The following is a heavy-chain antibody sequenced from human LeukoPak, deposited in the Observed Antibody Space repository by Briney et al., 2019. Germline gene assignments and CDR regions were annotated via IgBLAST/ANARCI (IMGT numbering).Heavy chain of an antibody. Sequence: KPSETLSLTCAVYGGSFSGYYWSWIRQPPGKGLEWIGEINHSGSTNYNPSLKSRVTISVDTSKNQLSLKLSSVTAADTAVYYCARPSYPGIQLWFDYWGQGTLVTVSS. D-gene: IGHD5-18*01. V-gene: IGHV4-34*01. CDR3: ARPSYPGIQLWFDY. CDR1: GGSFSGYY. CDR2: INHSGST. J-gene: IGHJ4*02.